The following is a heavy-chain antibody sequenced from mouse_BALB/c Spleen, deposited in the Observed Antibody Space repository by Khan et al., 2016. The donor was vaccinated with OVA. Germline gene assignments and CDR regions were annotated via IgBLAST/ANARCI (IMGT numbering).Heavy chain of an antibody. J-gene: IGHJ3*01. D-gene: IGHD1-1*01. CDR1: GYTFTSYW. Sequence: QVQLQQSGAELAKPGASVKMSCKASGYTFTSYWMHWVKQRPGQGLEWIGYINPSTGYTEYNQKFKDKATLTADKSSSTAYMQLSSLTSEDSAVYSCANHGSSSAWFTYWGQGTLVTVSA. V-gene: IGHV1-7*01. CDR3: ANHGSSSAWFTY. CDR2: INPSTGYT.